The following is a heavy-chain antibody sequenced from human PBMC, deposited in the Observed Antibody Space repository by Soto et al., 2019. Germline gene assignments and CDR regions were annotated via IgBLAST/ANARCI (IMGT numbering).Heavy chain of an antibody. Sequence: EVQLLESGGGLVQPGGSLRLSCAASGFTFGTYAMNWLRHAPGRGLECVSFISGSGRTTYYADSVKGRFTVSRDNSKNTMYLQMNSLRAEDTALYYCAKFRGPSYSYYYMDVWGKGTTVTVSS. CDR3: AKFRGPSYSYYYMDV. CDR1: GFTFGTYA. CDR2: ISGSGRTT. D-gene: IGHD3-16*01. J-gene: IGHJ6*03. V-gene: IGHV3-23*01.